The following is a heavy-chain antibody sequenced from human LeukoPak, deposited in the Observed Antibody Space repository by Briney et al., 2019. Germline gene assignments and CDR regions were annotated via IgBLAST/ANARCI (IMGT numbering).Heavy chain of an antibody. D-gene: IGHD4-17*01. CDR1: GFTFSSYA. V-gene: IGHV3-23*01. J-gene: IGHJ4*02. CDR3: AQLTVTNPLWGKYFVY. Sequence: GGSLRLSCAASGFTFSSYAMSWVRQAPGKGLEWVSAISGSGGSTYYADSVKGRFTISRDNSKNTLYLQMNSLRAEDTAVYYCAQLTVTNPLWGKYFVYWGQGTLVTVSS. CDR2: ISGSGGST.